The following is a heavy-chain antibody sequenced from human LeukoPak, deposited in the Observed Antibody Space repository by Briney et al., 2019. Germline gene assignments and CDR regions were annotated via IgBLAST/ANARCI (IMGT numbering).Heavy chain of an antibody. J-gene: IGHJ4*02. CDR2: INHSGST. CDR3: ARGKPRWGVAGRPSGFDY. D-gene: IGHD6-19*01. V-gene: IGHV4-34*01. Sequence: SETLSLTCAVYGGSFSGYYWSWIRQPPGKGLEWIGEINHSGSTNYNPSLKSRVTISVDTSKNQFSLKLSSVTAADTAVYYCARGKPRWGVAGRPSGFDYWGQGTLVTVSS. CDR1: GGSFSGYY.